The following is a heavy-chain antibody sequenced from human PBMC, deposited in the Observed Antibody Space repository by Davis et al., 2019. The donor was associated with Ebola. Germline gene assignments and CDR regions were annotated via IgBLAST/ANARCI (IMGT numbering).Heavy chain of an antibody. CDR3: AKAPIWGSSALYYYYGMDV. V-gene: IGHV3-21*01. Sequence: PGGSLRLSCAASGFTFSSYSMNWVRQAPGKGLEWVSSISSSSSYIYYADSVKGRFTISRDNAKNSLYLQMNSLRAEDTAVYYCAKAPIWGSSALYYYYGMDVWGQGTTVTVSS. D-gene: IGHD6-6*01. CDR2: ISSSSSYI. CDR1: GFTFSSYS. J-gene: IGHJ6*02.